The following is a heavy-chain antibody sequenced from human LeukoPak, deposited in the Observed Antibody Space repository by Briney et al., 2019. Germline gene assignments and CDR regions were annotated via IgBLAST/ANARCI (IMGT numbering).Heavy chain of an antibody. J-gene: IGHJ4*02. D-gene: IGHD5-24*01. CDR2: IYNSGGT. Sequence: PSETLSLTCTVSGGSISSDYYYWGWIRQPPGKGLEWIGTIYNSGGTFYNPSLKSRVTISADTSKNQFSLKLSSVTAADTAVYYCARSGRRDGYNWFFYFDYWGQGTLVTVSS. CDR3: ARSGRRDGYNWFFYFDY. CDR1: GGSISSDYYY. V-gene: IGHV4-39*01.